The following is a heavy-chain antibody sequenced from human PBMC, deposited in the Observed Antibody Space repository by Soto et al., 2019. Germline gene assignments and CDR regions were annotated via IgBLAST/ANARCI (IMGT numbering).Heavy chain of an antibody. CDR2: ISGSGGST. CDR3: AKGAYYHGSGSYFPFDY. V-gene: IGHV3-23*01. Sequence: EVKMLESGGGLVQPGGSLRLSCAASGFTLSSYGMSWVRQAPGKGLEWVSAISGSGGSTYYADSVKGRFTISRDNSKNTLYLQMNSLRAEDKAVYYCAKGAYYHGSGSYFPFDYWGQGTLVTVSS. J-gene: IGHJ4*02. D-gene: IGHD3-10*01. CDR1: GFTLSSYG.